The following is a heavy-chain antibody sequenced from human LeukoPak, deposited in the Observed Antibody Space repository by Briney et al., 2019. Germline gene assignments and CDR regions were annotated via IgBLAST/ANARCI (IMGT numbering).Heavy chain of an antibody. Sequence: PGGSLRLSCAASGFLFSAYGMHWVRQAPGKGLEWVAVISHDLTYEAYADSVKGRFTVSRDDSKNTVYVQMNNLRAEDTAFYYCARDLNNYFDYWGLGTLVTVSS. CDR2: ISHDLTYE. V-gene: IGHV3-30*03. J-gene: IGHJ4*02. CDR1: GFLFSAYG. CDR3: ARDLNNYFDY.